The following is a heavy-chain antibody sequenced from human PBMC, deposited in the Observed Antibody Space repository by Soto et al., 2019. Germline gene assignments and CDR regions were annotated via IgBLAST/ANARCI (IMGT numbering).Heavy chain of an antibody. CDR1: GGSINSGDYY. V-gene: IGHV4-31*03. Sequence: SESLSLTCTVSGGSINSGDYYWSWNRQHPGKGLEWIGYIYYSGTTYYNPPLKSRVTISLDTSKNQFSLKLSSVTAADTAVYYCARAVVPVDVLSGGMDVWGQGTTVTVSS. CDR3: ARAVVPVDVLSGGMDV. J-gene: IGHJ6*02. CDR2: IYYSGTT. D-gene: IGHD2-2*01.